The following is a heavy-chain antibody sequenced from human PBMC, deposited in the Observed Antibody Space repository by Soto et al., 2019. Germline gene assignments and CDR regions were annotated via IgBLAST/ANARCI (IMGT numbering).Heavy chain of an antibody. Sequence: GGSVRLSCAASGFTFSSHWMTWVRQALGKGLEWVANIKEDGSEKVYVDSVKGRFTISRDNAKNSLYLQMNSLRAEDTAVYYCARDGRGHVLRFLEWLPEPFDYWGQGT. CDR1: GFTFSSHW. D-gene: IGHD3-3*01. CDR3: ARDGRGHVLRFLEWLPEPFDY. V-gene: IGHV3-7*01. CDR2: IKEDGSEK. J-gene: IGHJ4*02.